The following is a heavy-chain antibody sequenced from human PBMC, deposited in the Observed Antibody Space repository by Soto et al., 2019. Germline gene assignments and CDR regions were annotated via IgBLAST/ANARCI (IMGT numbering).Heavy chain of an antibody. V-gene: IGHV2-5*02. CDR1: GFSLTETGMG. CDR2: IYWDDDK. J-gene: IGHJ4*02. Sequence: QITLKESGATLVKTTQTLTLTCTFSGFSLTETGMGVGWIRQHPGKALEWLALIYWDDDKRYSPSLKRGLTISKDASKNQVVLTKTNVDAVDTATYYCPHSLSGYFDSWGQATLVTVSS. CDR3: PHSLSGYFDS.